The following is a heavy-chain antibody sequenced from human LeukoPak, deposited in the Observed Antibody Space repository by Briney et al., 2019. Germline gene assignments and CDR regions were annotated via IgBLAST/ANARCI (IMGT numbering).Heavy chain of an antibody. CDR2: INHSGST. Sequence: SETLSLTCAVYGGSFSGYYWSWIRQPPGKGLEWIGEINHSGSTNYNPSLKSRVTISVDTSKNQFSLKLSSVTAADTAVYYCAREGYGDYVWFDPWGQGTLVTVSS. CDR3: AREGYGDYVWFDP. CDR1: GGSFSGYY. V-gene: IGHV4-34*01. D-gene: IGHD4-17*01. J-gene: IGHJ5*02.